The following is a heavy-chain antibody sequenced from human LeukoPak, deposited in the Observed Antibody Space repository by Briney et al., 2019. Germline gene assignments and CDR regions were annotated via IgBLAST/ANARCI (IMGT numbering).Heavy chain of an antibody. D-gene: IGHD6-19*01. J-gene: IGHJ4*02. Sequence: SETLSLTCTVSGGSVSRGYYYWSWIRQPAGERLEWIGRIYTDGSSYYNPSLKSRVTISLDTSKNHFSLKLTSVTAADTAVYYCAKEAVSGPFHCWGQGTLVTVSS. CDR3: AKEAVSGPFHC. CDR2: IYTDGSS. V-gene: IGHV4-61*02. CDR1: GGSVSRGYYY.